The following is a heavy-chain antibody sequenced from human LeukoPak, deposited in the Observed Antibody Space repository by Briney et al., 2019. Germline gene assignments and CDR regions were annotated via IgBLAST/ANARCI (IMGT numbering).Heavy chain of an antibody. V-gene: IGHV1-46*01. J-gene: IGHJ4*02. Sequence: ASVKVSCKASGYTFTSYYMHWVRQAPGQGLEWMGIINPSGGSTSYAQKFQGRVTMTRDTSISTAYMELSRLRSDDTAVYYCASGFYYYGSGSLYWSAAGYWGQGTLVTVSS. CDR1: GYTFTSYY. D-gene: IGHD3-10*01. CDR3: ASGFYYYGSGSLYWSAAGY. CDR2: INPSGGST.